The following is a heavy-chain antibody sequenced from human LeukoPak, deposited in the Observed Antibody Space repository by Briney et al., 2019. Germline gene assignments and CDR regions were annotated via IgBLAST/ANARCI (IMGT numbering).Heavy chain of an antibody. D-gene: IGHD2-15*01. CDR3: ARDTGYCSGGSCYSLSY. CDR2: ISSSSGAI. CDR1: GFTFSRYN. V-gene: IGHV3-48*01. Sequence: GGSLRLSCAASGFTFSRYNMNWVRQAPGKGLEWVSYISSSSGAIYYADSVKGRFTTSRDNAKNSLYLQMNSLRAEDTAVYYCARDTGYCSGGSCYSLSYWGQGTLVTVSS. J-gene: IGHJ4*02.